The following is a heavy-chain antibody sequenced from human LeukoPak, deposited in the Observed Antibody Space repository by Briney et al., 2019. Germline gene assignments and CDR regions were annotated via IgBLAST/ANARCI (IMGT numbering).Heavy chain of an antibody. V-gene: IGHV3-30*02. J-gene: IGHJ6*03. CDR1: GFTFSSYG. Sequence: SGGSLRLFRAASGFTFSSYGMHWVRQAPGKGLEWVAFIRYDGSNKYYADSVKGRFTISRDNSKNTLYLQMNSLRAEDTAVYYCAKGNRLHRNYIHYYYYMDVWGKGTTVTVSS. CDR2: IRYDGSNK. CDR3: AKGNRLHRNYIHYYYYMDV. D-gene: IGHD4-11*01.